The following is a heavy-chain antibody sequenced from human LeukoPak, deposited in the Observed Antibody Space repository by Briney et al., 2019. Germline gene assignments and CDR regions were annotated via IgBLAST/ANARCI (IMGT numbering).Heavy chain of an antibody. CDR3: ARGSYSSSWKTFDY. CDR2: ISSSSSFI. Sequence: PGGSLRLSCAASGFTFSSYSMNWVRQAPGKGLEWVSSISSSSSFIYYADSVKGRFTISRDNSKNTLYLQMNSLRADDTAMYYCARGSYSSSWKTFDYWGQGTLVTVSS. V-gene: IGHV3-21*01. J-gene: IGHJ4*02. D-gene: IGHD6-13*01. CDR1: GFTFSSYS.